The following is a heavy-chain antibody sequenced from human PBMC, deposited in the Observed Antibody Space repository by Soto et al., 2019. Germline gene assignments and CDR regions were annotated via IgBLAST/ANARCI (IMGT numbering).Heavy chain of an antibody. Sequence: GGSLRLSCAASGFTFSSYAMSWVRQAPGKGLEWVSYISSSSSTIYYADSVKGRFTISRDNAKNSLYLQMNSLRDEDTAVYYCARPEYSSSSYGMDVWGQGTTVTVYS. D-gene: IGHD6-6*01. V-gene: IGHV3-48*02. CDR1: GFTFSSYA. CDR3: ARPEYSSSSYGMDV. CDR2: ISSSSSTI. J-gene: IGHJ6*01.